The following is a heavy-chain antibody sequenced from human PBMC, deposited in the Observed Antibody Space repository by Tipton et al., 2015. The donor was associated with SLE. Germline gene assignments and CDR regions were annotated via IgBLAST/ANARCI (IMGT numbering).Heavy chain of an antibody. V-gene: IGHV4-59*11. CDR2: IYYSGRT. CDR1: GDTISGHY. Sequence: TLSLTCSVSGDTISGHYWSWIRQSPGKGLEWIGYIYYSGRTDYDPSLKSRVTISVDTSKNQFSLNLNSVTAADTAVYYCARGGDLPLDAWGQGTLVTVSS. J-gene: IGHJ5*02. CDR3: ARGGDLPLDA.